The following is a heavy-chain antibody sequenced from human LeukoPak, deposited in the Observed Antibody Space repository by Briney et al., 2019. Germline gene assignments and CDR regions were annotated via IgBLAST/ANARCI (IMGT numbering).Heavy chain of an antibody. Sequence: PGGSLRLSCAVSGHTFSTSDMHWVRQAPGKGLEWVSFIQYDGTHENYSDSVKGRFTISRDNSRNTLYLQMYSLAPDDTAVYYCAKDLFFWGQGTVVTVSS. J-gene: IGHJ3*01. CDR3: AKDLFF. CDR2: IQYDGTHE. D-gene: IGHD3-9*01. V-gene: IGHV3-30*02. CDR1: GHTFSTSD.